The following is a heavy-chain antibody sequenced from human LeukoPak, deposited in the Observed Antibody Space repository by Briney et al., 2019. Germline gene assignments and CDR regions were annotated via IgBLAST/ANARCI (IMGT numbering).Heavy chain of an antibody. CDR2: ISYDGSNK. Sequence: PGRSLRLSCAASGFTFSSYGMHWVRQAPGNGLEWVAVISYDGSNKYYADSVKGRFTISRDNSKNTLYLQMNSLRAEDTAVYYCAKLYEGYYDSSGYPPNGAFDIWGQGTMVTVSS. J-gene: IGHJ3*02. D-gene: IGHD3-22*01. V-gene: IGHV3-30*18. CDR3: AKLYEGYYDSSGYPPNGAFDI. CDR1: GFTFSSYG.